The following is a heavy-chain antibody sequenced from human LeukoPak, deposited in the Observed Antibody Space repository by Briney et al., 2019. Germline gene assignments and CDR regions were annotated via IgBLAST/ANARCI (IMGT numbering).Heavy chain of an antibody. CDR3: ATHREYDFWSGYPLDY. J-gene: IGHJ4*02. CDR2: INPNSGGT. Sequence: ASVKVSCKASGYTFTGYYMHWVRQAPGQGLEWMGWINPNSGGTNYAQKFQGRVTMTTDTSTSTAYMELRSLRSDDTAVYYCATHREYDFWSGYPLDYWGQGTLVTVSS. CDR1: GYTFTGYY. D-gene: IGHD3-3*01. V-gene: IGHV1-2*02.